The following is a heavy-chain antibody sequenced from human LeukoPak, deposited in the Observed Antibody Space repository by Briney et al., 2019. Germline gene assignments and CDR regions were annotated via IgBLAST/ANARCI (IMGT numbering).Heavy chain of an antibody. CDR2: IASDGSST. V-gene: IGHV3-74*01. D-gene: IGHD4-17*01. CDR1: GFTFSSYW. CDR3: ARSDYGDLHDASDI. J-gene: IGHJ3*02. Sequence: GGSLRLSCAASGFTFSSYWMNWVRQAPGKGLVWVSRIASDGSSTTYADSVKGRFSISRDNAKNTLYLQMNSLRVEDTAVYYCARSDYGDLHDASDIWGQGTMVTVSS.